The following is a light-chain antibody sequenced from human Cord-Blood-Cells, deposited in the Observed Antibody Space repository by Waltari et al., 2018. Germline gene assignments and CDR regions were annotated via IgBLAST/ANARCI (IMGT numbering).Light chain of an antibody. Sequence: EIVLTQSPATLSLSPGERATLSCRASQSVSSYLAWYQQKPGQVPRRHIYDASNRATGTPARFSGSEYATDFTLTISSLEPEDFAVYYCQQRSNWPGTFGQGTKVEIK. CDR2: DAS. CDR1: QSVSSY. CDR3: QQRSNWPGT. J-gene: IGKJ1*01. V-gene: IGKV3-11*01.